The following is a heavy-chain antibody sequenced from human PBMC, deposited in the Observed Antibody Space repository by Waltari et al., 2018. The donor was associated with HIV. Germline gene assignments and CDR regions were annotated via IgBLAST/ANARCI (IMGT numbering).Heavy chain of an antibody. CDR3: ARRAYDSSGYGWFDP. V-gene: IGHV3-7*01. CDR2: IKQDGSEE. J-gene: IGHJ5*02. D-gene: IGHD3-22*01. Sequence: EVQLVESGGDLVQPGGSLRLSCAASGFMFSSYRMSWVRQVPGKGLEGVATIKQDGSEEQYVDSVKGRFTISRDNAKNSVYLQMNSLRAEDTAVYYCARRAYDSSGYGWFDPWGQGTLVTVSS. CDR1: GFMFSSYR.